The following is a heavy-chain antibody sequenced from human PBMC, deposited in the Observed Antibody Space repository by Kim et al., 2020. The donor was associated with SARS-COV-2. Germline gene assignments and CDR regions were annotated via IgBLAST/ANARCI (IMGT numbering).Heavy chain of an antibody. J-gene: IGHJ4*02. Sequence: DPVKGRFTISRDNSKNTLYLQMNGLRAEDTAVYYCAKDVFYDFWSGYYWAYWGQGTLVTVSS. V-gene: IGHV3-23*01. CDR3: AKDVFYDFWSGYYWAY. D-gene: IGHD3-3*01.